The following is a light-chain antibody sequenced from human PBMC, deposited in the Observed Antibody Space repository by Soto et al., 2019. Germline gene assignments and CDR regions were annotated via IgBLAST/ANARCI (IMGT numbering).Light chain of an antibody. CDR3: QQSYSPRFT. J-gene: IGKJ4*01. Sequence: DLQMTQSPSSLSASVGDRVTITCRASQSISSYLNWYQQKPGKAPKLLIYAASSLQSGVPSRFSGSGSGTDFTLTISSLQPEDFATYYCQQSYSPRFTFGGGTKVEIK. CDR2: AAS. V-gene: IGKV1-39*01. CDR1: QSISSY.